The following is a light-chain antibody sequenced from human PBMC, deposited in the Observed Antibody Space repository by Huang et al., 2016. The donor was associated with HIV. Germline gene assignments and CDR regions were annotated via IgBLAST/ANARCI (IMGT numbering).Light chain of an antibody. V-gene: IGKV1-9*01. CDR2: DGS. Sequence: DIQLTQSPSSLSASVGDRVTITCRASQGIRSYLAWYQQKSGKAPKLLIYDGSSLQSGVPSSFSGSGSGTDFTLTISSLQPEDFATYYCQQINAYPLTFGGGTKVEIK. CDR1: QGIRSY. CDR3: QQINAYPLT. J-gene: IGKJ4*01.